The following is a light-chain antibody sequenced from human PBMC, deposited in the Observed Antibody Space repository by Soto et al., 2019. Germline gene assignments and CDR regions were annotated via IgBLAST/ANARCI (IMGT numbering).Light chain of an antibody. CDR2: DAS. J-gene: IGKJ2*01. CDR1: QSVSSY. V-gene: IGKV3-11*01. Sequence: EIVLTQSPATLSLSPGERATLSCRASQSVSSYLAWYQQKPGQDPRLLIYDASNRATGIPARFSGSGSGTDFTLTISSLEPEGFAVYYCQQRSNWPPYTFGQGTKLEIK. CDR3: QQRSNWPPYT.